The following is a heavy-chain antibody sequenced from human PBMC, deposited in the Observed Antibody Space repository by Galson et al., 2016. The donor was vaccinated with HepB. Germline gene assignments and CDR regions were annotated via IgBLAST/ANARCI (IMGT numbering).Heavy chain of an antibody. D-gene: IGHD2-2*01. V-gene: IGHV3-33*01. CDR3: AREDQLLYYYGLDV. J-gene: IGHJ6*02. CDR2: IRYDGSNK. CDR1: GFSFSDYG. Sequence: SLRLSCAASGFSFSDYGMHWVRQAPGKGLEWVAVIRYDGSNKYYAASVKGRFTISRDNSKNMLYLQMNSLGAEDTALYYCAREDQLLYYYGLDVWGQGTTVTVSS.